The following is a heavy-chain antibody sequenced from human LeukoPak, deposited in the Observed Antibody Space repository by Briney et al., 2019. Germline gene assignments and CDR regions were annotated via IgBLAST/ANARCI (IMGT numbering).Heavy chain of an antibody. J-gene: IGHJ4*02. V-gene: IGHV3-30*02. Sequence: GGSLRLSCAASGFTFSSYGMHWVRQAPGKGLEWVAFKRYDGSNKYYADSVKGRFTISRDNSKNTLYLQMNSLRAEDTAVYYCAQVRGRYCSGGSCYFDYWGQGTLVTVSS. CDR1: GFTFSSYG. CDR3: AQVRGRYCSGGSCYFDY. CDR2: KRYDGSNK. D-gene: IGHD2-15*01.